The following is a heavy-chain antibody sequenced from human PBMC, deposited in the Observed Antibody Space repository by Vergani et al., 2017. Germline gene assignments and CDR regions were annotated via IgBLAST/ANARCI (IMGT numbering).Heavy chain of an antibody. CDR2: IYYRGST. J-gene: IGHJ6*02. Sequence: QVQLQESGPGLVKPSETLSLTFNVSGGSISSYYWSWIRQPPGKGLAWFVYIYYRGSTNYNPSLKRRVTISVDTSKHQFSLKLRCVNAADTAVYYCARWVDRYYYYYGMDVWGQGTTVTVSS. D-gene: IGHD2-15*01. CDR1: GGSISSYY. V-gene: IGHV4-59*01. CDR3: ARWVDRYYYYYGMDV.